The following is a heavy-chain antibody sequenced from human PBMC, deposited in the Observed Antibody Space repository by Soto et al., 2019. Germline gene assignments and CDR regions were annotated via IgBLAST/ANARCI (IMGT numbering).Heavy chain of an antibody. D-gene: IGHD1-26*01. J-gene: IGHJ4*02. V-gene: IGHV3-7*05. Sequence: EVQLVQSGGGLVQPGGSLRLPCVVSGFSFSSYWMSWVRQAPGKGLDWVANINVDGSERNYVDSVKGRFTISRDNAKNSVYLQMNTLRAEDTAVYYCVRGHTTSSNLFGYWGPGTLVTVSS. CDR2: INVDGSER. CDR3: VRGHTTSSNLFGY. CDR1: GFSFSSYW.